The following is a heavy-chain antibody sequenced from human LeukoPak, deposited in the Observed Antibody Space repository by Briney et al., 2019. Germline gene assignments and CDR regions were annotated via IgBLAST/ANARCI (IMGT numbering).Heavy chain of an antibody. CDR2: IYPSGST. CDR1: GGSISSYY. Sequence: SETLSLTCTVSGGSISSYYWSWLRQPAGKRLEWIGRIYPSGSTNYNPSLKSRVTMSVDTSKNQFSLKLSSVTAADTAVYYCARDSDRIAAAGTRYFDYWGQGTLVTVSS. D-gene: IGHD6-13*01. CDR3: ARDSDRIAAAGTRYFDY. V-gene: IGHV4-4*07. J-gene: IGHJ4*02.